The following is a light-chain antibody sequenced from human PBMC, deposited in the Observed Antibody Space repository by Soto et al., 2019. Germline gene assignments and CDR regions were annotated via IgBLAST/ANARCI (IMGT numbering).Light chain of an antibody. CDR2: GAS. V-gene: IGKV3-15*01. Sequence: EIVMTQSPATLSVSPGERATLSCRASQSVSSNLAWYQQKPGQAPRLLIYGASTWATGIPGRFSGSGSGTEFTLTISSLPSEDFAVYYCQPYNSWPLTFGGGTKVDIK. CDR1: QSVSSN. J-gene: IGKJ4*01. CDR3: QPYNSWPLT.